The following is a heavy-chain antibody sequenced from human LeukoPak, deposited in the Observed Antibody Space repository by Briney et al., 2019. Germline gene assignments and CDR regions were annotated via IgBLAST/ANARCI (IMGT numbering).Heavy chain of an antibody. CDR3: ARMTVSGRDNWFDP. CDR2: ISAYNGNT. CDR1: GYTFTSYA. Sequence: ASVKVSCKASGYTFTSYAMNWVRQAPGQGLEWMGWISAYNGNTNYAQKLQGRVTMTTDTSTSTAYMELRSLRSDDTAVYYCARMTVSGRDNWFDPWGQGTLVTVSS. J-gene: IGHJ5*02. D-gene: IGHD6-19*01. V-gene: IGHV1-18*01.